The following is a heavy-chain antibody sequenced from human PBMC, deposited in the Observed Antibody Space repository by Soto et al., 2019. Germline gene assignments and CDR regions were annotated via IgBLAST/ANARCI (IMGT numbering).Heavy chain of an antibody. Sequence: GGSLRLSCAASGFTFSSYAMSWVRQAPGKGPEWVSAISGSGGSTYYADSVKGRFTISRDNSKNTLYLQMNSLRAEDTAVYYCAKGGGSSYYYYYGMDVWGQGTTVTVSS. CDR2: ISGSGGST. CDR3: AKGGGSSYYYYYGMDV. V-gene: IGHV3-23*01. D-gene: IGHD6-6*01. CDR1: GFTFSSYA. J-gene: IGHJ6*02.